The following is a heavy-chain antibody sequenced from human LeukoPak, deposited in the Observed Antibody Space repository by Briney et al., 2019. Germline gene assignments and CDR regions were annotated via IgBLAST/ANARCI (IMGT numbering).Heavy chain of an antibody. CDR2: IRSKANNYAT. D-gene: IGHD3-22*01. J-gene: IGHJ4*02. CDR1: GFTFSGSA. CDR3: ASDDSSGYYLDY. Sequence: PGGSLRLFCAASGFTFSGSAMHWVRQASGKGLEWVGRIRSKANNYATAYAASVKGRFTISRDNAKNSLYLQMNSLRAEDTAVYYCASDDSSGYYLDYWGQGTLVTVSS. V-gene: IGHV3-73*01.